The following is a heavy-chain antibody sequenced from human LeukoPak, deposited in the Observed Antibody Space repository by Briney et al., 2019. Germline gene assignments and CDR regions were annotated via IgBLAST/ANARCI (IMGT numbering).Heavy chain of an antibody. Sequence: GGSLRLSCAASGFTFSSYSMNWVRQAPGKGLEWVSSISSSSSYIYYADSVKGRFTISRDNANNSLYLQMNSLRVEDTAVYYCARLHYDVLTGPFDYWGQGTLVAVSS. J-gene: IGHJ4*02. CDR2: ISSSSSYI. CDR3: ARLHYDVLTGPFDY. D-gene: IGHD3-9*01. CDR1: GFTFSSYS. V-gene: IGHV3-21*01.